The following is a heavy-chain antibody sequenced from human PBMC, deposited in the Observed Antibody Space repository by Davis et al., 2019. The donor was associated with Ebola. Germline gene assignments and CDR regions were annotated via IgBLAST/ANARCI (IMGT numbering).Heavy chain of an antibody. J-gene: IGHJ3*02. CDR3: VKDLGYYYDGSGYYQSAAFDI. CDR2: ISGSGAGT. CDR1: GFTFNTYA. D-gene: IGHD3-22*01. V-gene: IGHV3-23*01. Sequence: GESLKISCAASGFTFNTYAMSWVRQAPGKGLEWVSAISGSGAGTYYADSVKGRFSISRDNSNNTLNLQMNSLRPEDTAVYYCVKDLGYYYDGSGYYQSAAFDIWGQGTMVTVSS.